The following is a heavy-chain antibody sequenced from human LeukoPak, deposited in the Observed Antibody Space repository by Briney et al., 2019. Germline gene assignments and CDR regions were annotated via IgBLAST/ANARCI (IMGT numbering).Heavy chain of an antibody. CDR3: AREDRYCNDGSCYS. CDR2: ISTSGST. J-gene: IGHJ4*02. V-gene: IGHV4-61*02. CDR1: GGSISSGSSY. Sequence: SETLSLTCTVSGGSISSGSSYWNWIRQPAGKGLESIGRISTSGSTNYNPSLQSRVTISVDMSKNQFSLRLSSVTAADTAVYYCAREDRYCNDGSCYSWGQGTLVTVSS. D-gene: IGHD2-15*01.